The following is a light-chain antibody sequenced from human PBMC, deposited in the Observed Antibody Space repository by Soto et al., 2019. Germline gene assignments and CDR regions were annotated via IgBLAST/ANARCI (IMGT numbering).Light chain of an antibody. Sequence: DIQMTQSPSSLSASVGDRVTITCRASQSISNYLNWYQQKPGKAPKLLMFAASSLQSGVPSRFSGGGSGTDFTLTISSLQPEDFATYYYQQSYSTPRTFGHGTNVEIK. V-gene: IGKV1-39*01. CDR3: QQSYSTPRT. J-gene: IGKJ1*01. CDR2: AAS. CDR1: QSISNY.